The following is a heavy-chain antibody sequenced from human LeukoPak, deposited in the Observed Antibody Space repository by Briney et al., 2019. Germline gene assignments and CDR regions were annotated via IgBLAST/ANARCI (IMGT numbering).Heavy chain of an antibody. V-gene: IGHV4-4*07. J-gene: IGHJ6*03. CDR1: GGSISSYY. Sequence: PSETLSLTSTVSGGSISSYYWSWIRQPAGKGLEWIGRIYTSGSTNYNPSLKSRVTMSVDTSKNQFSLKLSSVTAADTAVYYCARSIPQGFAAHYYGSGSYYSNYYYYMDVWGKGTTVTVSS. CDR3: ARSIPQGFAAHYYGSGSYYSNYYYYMDV. D-gene: IGHD3-10*01. CDR2: IYTSGST.